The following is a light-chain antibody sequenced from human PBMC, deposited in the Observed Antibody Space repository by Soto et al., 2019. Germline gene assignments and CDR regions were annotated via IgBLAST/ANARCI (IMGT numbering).Light chain of an antibody. CDR2: DVN. V-gene: IGLV2-14*01. CDR3: SSYSSTSTRL. Sequence: QSALTQPASVSGSPGQSITISCTGTSSDIGAFDLVSWYQQHPGQAPKVMIYDVNTRPSGVSSRFSGSKSGNTASLAISGLQAADEADYYCSSYSSTSTRLFGTGTKVTVL. J-gene: IGLJ1*01. CDR1: SSDIGAFDL.